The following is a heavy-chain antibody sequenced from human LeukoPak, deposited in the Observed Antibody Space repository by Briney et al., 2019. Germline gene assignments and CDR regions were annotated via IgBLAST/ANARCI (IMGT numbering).Heavy chain of an antibody. J-gene: IGHJ4*02. Sequence: GRSPRLSCAASGFSFSSYHMRWIRQAPGKGLEWVAVMSYDGHITYYADSLKGRFTISRDNSKNTLYLQMNSLRVEDTAVYYCAKVQLERRELLPNFDHWGQGTLVTVSS. CDR2: MSYDGHIT. CDR3: AKVQLERRELLPNFDH. D-gene: IGHD1-1*01. CDR1: GFSFSSYH. V-gene: IGHV3-30*18.